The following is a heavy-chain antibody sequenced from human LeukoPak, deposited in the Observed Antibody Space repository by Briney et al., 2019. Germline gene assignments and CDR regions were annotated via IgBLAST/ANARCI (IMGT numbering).Heavy chain of an antibody. CDR3: ARDGVLAAMRRDDAFDI. V-gene: IGHV1-18*01. J-gene: IGHJ3*02. CDR1: GYTFTSYG. CDR2: ISAYNGNT. Sequence: ASVKVSCKASGYTFTSYGISWLRQAPGQGLEWMGWISAYNGNTNYAQKLQGRVTMTTDTSTSTAYMELRSLRSDDTAVYYCARDGVLAAMRRDDAFDIWGQGTMVTVSS. D-gene: IGHD2-2*01.